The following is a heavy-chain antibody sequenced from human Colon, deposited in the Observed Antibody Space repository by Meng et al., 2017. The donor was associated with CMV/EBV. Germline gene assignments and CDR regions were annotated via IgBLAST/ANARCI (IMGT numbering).Heavy chain of an antibody. D-gene: IGHD3-10*01. J-gene: IGHJ6*02. CDR1: GGSISSYY. V-gene: IGHV4-59*01. Sequence: SETLSLTCTVAGGSISSYYWSWIRQPPGKGLEWIGYIYYSGSTNYNPSLKSRVTISVDTSKNQFSLKLSSVTAADTAVYYCARALWFDYYYYGLDVWGQGTRVTVSS. CDR2: IYYSGST. CDR3: ARALWFDYYYYGLDV.